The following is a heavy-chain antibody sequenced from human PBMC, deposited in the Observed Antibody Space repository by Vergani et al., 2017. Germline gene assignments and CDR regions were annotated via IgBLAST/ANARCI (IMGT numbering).Heavy chain of an antibody. D-gene: IGHD6-6*01. Sequence: QVQLQESGPGLVKPSETLSLTCTVSGGSVSSGSYYWSWIRQPPGKGLEWIGYIYYSGSTNYNPSLKSRVTISVDTSKNQFSLKLSSVTAADTAVYYCARGGEVAARPEYWGQGTLVTVSS. CDR2: IYYSGST. V-gene: IGHV4-61*01. J-gene: IGHJ4*02. CDR1: GGSVSSGSYY. CDR3: ARGGEVAARPEY.